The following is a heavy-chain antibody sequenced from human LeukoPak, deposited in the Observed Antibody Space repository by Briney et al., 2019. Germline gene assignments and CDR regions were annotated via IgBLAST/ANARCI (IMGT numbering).Heavy chain of an antibody. CDR3: ARSPHSSWYPMGAFDI. CDR1: GGSISSGGYY. CDR2: IYDSGST. D-gene: IGHD6-13*01. J-gene: IGHJ3*02. Sequence: SETLSLTCTVSGGSISSGGYYWSWIRQHPGKGLEWIGYIYDSGSTYYNPSLKSRVTISVDTSKNQFSLKLSSVTAADTAVYYCARSPHSSWYPMGAFDIWGQGTMVTVSS. V-gene: IGHV4-31*03.